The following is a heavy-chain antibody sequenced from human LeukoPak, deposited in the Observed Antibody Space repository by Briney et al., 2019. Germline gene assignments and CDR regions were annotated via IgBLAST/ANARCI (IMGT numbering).Heavy chain of an antibody. J-gene: IGHJ6*03. V-gene: IGHV3-7*01. CDR1: GFTLSCLW. Sequence: GGSLRLFCAASGFTLSCLWKIWVRPAPGKGLEGVANIKQDGSGKYYVDPVKGRFTISRDNAKNSLDLQMNSLSAEDTAVYYCARYGSSWYRTYYYYYYMDVWGKGTTVTVSS. CDR3: ARYGSSWYRTYYYYYYMDV. D-gene: IGHD6-13*01. CDR2: IKQDGSGK.